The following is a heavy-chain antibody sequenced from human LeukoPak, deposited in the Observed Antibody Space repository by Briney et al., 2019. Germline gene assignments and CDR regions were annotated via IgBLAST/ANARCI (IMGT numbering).Heavy chain of an antibody. Sequence: PGGSLRLSCEASGFTFIGYGMHWVRQAPGKGLEWVAGISYDGSNQYYTDSVKGRFTISRGNSKNTLYLQMNSLKTEDTAMYYCCVRDFWSGYYNWGQGTLVTVSS. V-gene: IGHV3-30*03. CDR1: GFTFIGYG. CDR3: CVRDFWSGYYN. J-gene: IGHJ4*02. CDR2: ISYDGSNQ. D-gene: IGHD3-3*01.